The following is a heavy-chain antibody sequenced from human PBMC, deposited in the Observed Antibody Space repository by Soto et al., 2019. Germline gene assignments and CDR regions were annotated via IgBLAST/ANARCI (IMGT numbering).Heavy chain of an antibody. Sequence: TGGSLRLSCAASGFTFSSYSMNWVRQAPGKGLEWVSYISSSSSTIYYADSVKGRFTISRDNAKNSLYLQMNSLRDEDTAVYYCESGTTLGYYHGMDVWGQGTTVTVSS. CDR2: ISSSSSTI. V-gene: IGHV3-48*02. J-gene: IGHJ6*02. CDR3: ESGTTLGYYHGMDV. D-gene: IGHD1-26*01. CDR1: GFTFSSYS.